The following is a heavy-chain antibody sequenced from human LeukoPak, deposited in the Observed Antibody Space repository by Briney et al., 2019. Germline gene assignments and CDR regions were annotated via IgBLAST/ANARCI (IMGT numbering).Heavy chain of an antibody. J-gene: IGHJ3*02. Sequence: KPSETLPLTCTVSGGSISSYYWSWIRQPPGKGLEWIGYIYYSGSTNYNPSLKSRVTISVDTSKNQFSLKLSSVTAADTAVYYCARVLAYCGGDCYLHDAFDIWGQGTMVTVSS. D-gene: IGHD2-21*02. CDR2: IYYSGST. CDR3: ARVLAYCGGDCYLHDAFDI. CDR1: GGSISSYY. V-gene: IGHV4-59*01.